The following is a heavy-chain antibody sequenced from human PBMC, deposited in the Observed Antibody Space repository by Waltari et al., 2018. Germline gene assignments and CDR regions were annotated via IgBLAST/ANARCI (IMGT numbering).Heavy chain of an antibody. CDR3: AKDLRASAGPY. V-gene: IGHV3-23*01. Sequence: EVQLLESGGGLVQPGGSLRLSCVGNGLRFSTYGMTWVRQATGKGLEWVSAISGSGKDTYYADFVKGRFTMSRDNSKNTLYLHMKNVRVDDTAIYYCAKDLRASAGPYWGQGTLVTVSS. J-gene: IGHJ4*02. CDR1: GLRFSTYG. D-gene: IGHD6-13*01. CDR2: ISGSGKDT.